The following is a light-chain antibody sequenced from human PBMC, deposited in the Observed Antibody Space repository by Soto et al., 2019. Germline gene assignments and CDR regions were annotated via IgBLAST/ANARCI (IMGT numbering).Light chain of an antibody. CDR3: QQYYSTTLT. V-gene: IGKV4-1*01. CDR2: WAS. CDR1: QSVLYSSNNKNY. Sequence: DIVMTQSPDSLAVSLGERATINCKSSQSVLYSSNNKNYLAWYQQKPRQPPKLLIYWASTRESGVPDRFSGGGSGKDFTLTISSLQAEDVAVYYCQQYYSTTLTFGGGTKVDIK. J-gene: IGKJ4*01.